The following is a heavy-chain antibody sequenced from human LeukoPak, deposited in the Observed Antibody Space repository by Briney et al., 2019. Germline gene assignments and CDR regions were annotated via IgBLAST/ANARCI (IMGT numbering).Heavy chain of an antibody. V-gene: IGHV1-2*02. J-gene: IGHJ4*02. CDR3: ARDVDYYDSSGYYYDFDY. CDR2: INPNSGGA. D-gene: IGHD3-22*01. Sequence: ASVKVSCKASGYTFTGYHMHWVRQAPGQGLEWMGWINPNSGGANYAQKFQGRVTMTRDKSISTAYMELSRLRSDDTAVYYCARDVDYYDSSGYYYDFDYWGQGTLVTVSS. CDR1: GYTFTGYH.